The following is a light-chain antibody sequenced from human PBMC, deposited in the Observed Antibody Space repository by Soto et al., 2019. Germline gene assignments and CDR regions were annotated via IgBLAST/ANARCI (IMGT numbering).Light chain of an antibody. CDR1: SSDVGGYNY. J-gene: IGLJ3*02. Sequence: QSALTQPASVSGSPGQSITISCTETSSDVGGYNYVSWYQQHPGKAPKLMIYEVNNRPSGVSDRFSGSQSGNTASLTISGLQADDEAYYFCSSYTSSSTVFGGGTKLTVL. V-gene: IGLV2-14*01. CDR2: EVN. CDR3: SSYTSSSTV.